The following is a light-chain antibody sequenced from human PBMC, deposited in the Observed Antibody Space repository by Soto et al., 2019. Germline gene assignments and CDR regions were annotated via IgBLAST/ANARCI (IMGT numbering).Light chain of an antibody. CDR2: AAS. J-gene: IGKJ1*01. CDR1: QGIDTY. Sequence: IQLTQSPSSLSPSVGDRVTITCRASQGIDTYLAWYQQKPGKAPKLLIYAASTPQNGVPARFSGRGSGTDFTLTISSLQPEDFATYYCQQRNSFPWTFGQGTKVHIK. CDR3: QQRNSFPWT. V-gene: IGKV1-9*01.